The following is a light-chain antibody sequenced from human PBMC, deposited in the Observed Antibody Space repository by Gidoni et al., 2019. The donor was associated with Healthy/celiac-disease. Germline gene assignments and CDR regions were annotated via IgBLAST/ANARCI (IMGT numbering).Light chain of an antibody. V-gene: IGKV2-28*01. CDR3: MQALQTQLT. Sequence: IVMTQSPLSLPVTPGEPASISCRSSQSLLHSNGYNDLEWYLQKPGQSPQLLIYLGSNRASGVPDRFSVSGSGTDFTLKISRVEAEDVGVYYCMQALQTQLTFGGGTKVEIK. CDR1: QSLLHSNGYND. J-gene: IGKJ4*01. CDR2: LGS.